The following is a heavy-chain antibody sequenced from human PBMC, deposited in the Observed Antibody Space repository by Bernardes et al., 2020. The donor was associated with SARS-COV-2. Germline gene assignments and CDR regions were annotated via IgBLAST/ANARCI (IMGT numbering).Heavy chain of an antibody. D-gene: IGHD3-22*01. V-gene: IGHV4-39*01. J-gene: IGHJ3*02. CDR1: GGSISSSSYY. CDR2: IYYSGST. CDR3: ARVRDYDSSGYSYAFDI. Sequence: LSLTCTVSGGSISSSSYYWGWIRQPPGKGLEWIGSIYYSGSTYYNPSLKSRVTISVDTSKNQFSLKLSSVTAADTAVYYCARVRDYDSSGYSYAFDIWGQGTMVTVSS.